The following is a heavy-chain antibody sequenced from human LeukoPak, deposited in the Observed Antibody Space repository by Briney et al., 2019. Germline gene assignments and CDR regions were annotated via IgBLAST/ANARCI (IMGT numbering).Heavy chain of an antibody. J-gene: IGHJ6*03. V-gene: IGHV4-34*01. D-gene: IGHD4-17*01. CDR1: GGSFSGYY. CDR2: INHSGST. Sequence: PSETLSLTCAVYGGSFSGYYWSWIRQPPGKGLEWIGEINHSGSTNYNPSLKSRVTISVDTSKNQFSLKLSSVTAADTAVYYCARARGGYGDYYYYYMDVWGKGTTVTVSS. CDR3: ARARGGYGDYYYYYMDV.